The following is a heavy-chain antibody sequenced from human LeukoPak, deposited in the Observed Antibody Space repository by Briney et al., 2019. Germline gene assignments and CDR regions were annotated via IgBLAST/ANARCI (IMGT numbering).Heavy chain of an antibody. D-gene: IGHD2-21*01. CDR3: ARGDIPDF. CDR2: ISHSGKT. J-gene: IGHJ4*02. V-gene: IGHV4-38-2*01. Sequence: PSETLSLTCGVSGYSISSGYYWGWIRQSPGKGLEWIGSISHSGKTYYNLSLKSRVTISVDTSKNQFSLKLTSVTAADTAVYYCARGDIPDFWGQGTLVTVSS. CDR1: GYSISSGYY.